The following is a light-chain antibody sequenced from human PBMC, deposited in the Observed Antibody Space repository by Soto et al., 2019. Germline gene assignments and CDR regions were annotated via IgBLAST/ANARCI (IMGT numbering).Light chain of an antibody. J-gene: IGKJ3*01. Sequence: DIQMTQSPSTLSASVGDRVTITRRASQTINWWLAWYQQKPGKAPKLLIYGASSLESGVPSKFSGSGSGTEFTLNISSLQPDDFATYYCQQYKSSPFTFGPGTKVDIK. CDR3: QQYKSSPFT. CDR2: GAS. CDR1: QTINWW. V-gene: IGKV1-5*01.